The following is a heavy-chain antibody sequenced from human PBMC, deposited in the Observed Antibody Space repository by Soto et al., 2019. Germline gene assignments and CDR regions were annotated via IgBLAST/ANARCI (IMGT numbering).Heavy chain of an antibody. J-gene: IGHJ4*02. V-gene: IGHV4-34*01. Sequence: SETLSLTCAVYGGSFSGYYWSWIRQPPGKGLEWIGEINHSGSTNYNPSIKSRVTISVDTSKNQFSLKLSSVTAADTAVYYCAKVGAKVVAPHGTFDYWGQGTLVTVSS. D-gene: IGHD2-15*01. CDR3: AKVGAKVVAPHGTFDY. CDR1: GGSFSGYY. CDR2: INHSGST.